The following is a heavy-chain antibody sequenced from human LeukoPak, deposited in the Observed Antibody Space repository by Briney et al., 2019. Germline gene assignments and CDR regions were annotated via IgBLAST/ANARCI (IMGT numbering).Heavy chain of an antibody. CDR2: ISYDGSNK. J-gene: IGHJ3*02. V-gene: IGHV3-30*04. Sequence: GGSLRLSCAASGFTFSSYAMHWVRQAPGKGLEWVAVISYDGSNKYYADSVKGRFTISRDNSKNTLYLQMNSLRAEDTAVYYCARDPEGWIQLWPHHPDAFDIWGQGTMVTVSS. D-gene: IGHD5-18*01. CDR3: ARDPEGWIQLWPHHPDAFDI. CDR1: GFTFSSYA.